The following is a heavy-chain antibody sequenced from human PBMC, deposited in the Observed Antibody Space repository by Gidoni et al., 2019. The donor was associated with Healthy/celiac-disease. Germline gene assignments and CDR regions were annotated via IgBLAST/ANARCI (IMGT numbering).Heavy chain of an antibody. CDR1: GFTFSSYS. CDR3: AMGTPFDY. CDR2: ISSSSSYI. Sequence: EAQLVESGGGTVKPGGALRRSCASAGFTFSSYSRNLGRPAPGAGLEWVSSISSSSSYIYYAASVKGRFTISRDNAKDSLYLQMNSLRAEDTAVYYCAMGTPFDYWGQGTLVTVSS. D-gene: IGHD7-27*01. J-gene: IGHJ4*02. V-gene: IGHV3-21*01.